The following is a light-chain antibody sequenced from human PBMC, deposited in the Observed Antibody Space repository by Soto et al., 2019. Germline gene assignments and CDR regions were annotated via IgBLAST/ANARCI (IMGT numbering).Light chain of an antibody. Sequence: EIVLTQSPATLSLSPGERATLSCRASQSVSRYLVWFQQKPGQAPRLLIYNASNRATGIPARFGGSGSGTDFTLTISSLEPEDFAVYYCQQRSNWPLTFGGGTKVEIK. CDR1: QSVSRY. CDR3: QQRSNWPLT. V-gene: IGKV3-11*01. CDR2: NAS. J-gene: IGKJ4*01.